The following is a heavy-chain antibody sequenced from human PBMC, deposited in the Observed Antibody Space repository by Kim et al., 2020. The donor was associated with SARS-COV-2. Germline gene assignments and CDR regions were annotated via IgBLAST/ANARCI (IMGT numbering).Heavy chain of an antibody. Sequence: GGSLRLSCAASGFTFSSYAMHWVRQAPGKGLEWVAVISYDGSNKYYADSVKGRFTISRDNSKNTLYLQMNSLRAEDTAVYYCASDRRPQNNRFLHYYYG. V-gene: IGHV3-30*04. CDR1: GFTFSSYA. J-gene: IGHJ6*01. CDR3: ASDRRPQNNRFLHYYYG. CDR2: ISYDGSNK. D-gene: IGHD1-20*01.